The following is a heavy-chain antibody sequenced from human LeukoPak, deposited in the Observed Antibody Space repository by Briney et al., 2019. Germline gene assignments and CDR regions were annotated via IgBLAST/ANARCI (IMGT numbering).Heavy chain of an antibody. J-gene: IGHJ4*02. CDR2: FGGTGGTI. D-gene: IGHD2-21*02. V-gene: IGHV3-23*01. CDR1: GFTFSTYA. Sequence: GGSLRLSCAASGFTFSTYAMSWVRQAPGKGLEWVSHFGGTGGTIYYADSVKGRFTISRDNPKNTLYLQMNSLRAEDTAVYYCARSDCGGDCHLLDCWGQGTLVIVSS. CDR3: ARSDCGGDCHLLDC.